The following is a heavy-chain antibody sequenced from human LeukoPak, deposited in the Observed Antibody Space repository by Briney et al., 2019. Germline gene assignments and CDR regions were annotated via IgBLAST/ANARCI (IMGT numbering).Heavy chain of an antibody. CDR2: ISYDGSNK. CDR3: ARDPLPYSVSDDYYYGMDV. V-gene: IGHV3-30*04. D-gene: IGHD3-16*01. Sequence: GALRLSCAASGFTFSSYAMHWVRQAPGKGLEWVAVISYDGSNKYYADSVKGRFTISRDNSKNTLYLQMNSLRAEDTAVYYCARDPLPYSVSDDYYYGMDVWGQGTTVTVSS. J-gene: IGHJ6*02. CDR1: GFTFSSYA.